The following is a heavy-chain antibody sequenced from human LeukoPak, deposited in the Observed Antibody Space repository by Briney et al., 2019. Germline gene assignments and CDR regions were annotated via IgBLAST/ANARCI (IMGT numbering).Heavy chain of an antibody. CDR2: IYYSGST. Sequence: PSETLSLTCTVSGGSISSYYWGWIRQPPGKGLEWIGYIYYSGSTNYNPSLKSRVTISVDTSKNQFSLKLSSVTAADTAVYYCASRAAAYYDILTGSEDYYFDYWGQGTLVTVSS. J-gene: IGHJ4*02. D-gene: IGHD3-9*01. V-gene: IGHV4-59*08. CDR1: GGSISSYY. CDR3: ASRAAAYYDILTGSEDYYFDY.